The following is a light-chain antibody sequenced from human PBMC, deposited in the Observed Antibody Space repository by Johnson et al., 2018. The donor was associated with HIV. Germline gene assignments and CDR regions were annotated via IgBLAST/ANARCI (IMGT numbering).Light chain of an antibody. V-gene: IGLV1-51*01. CDR2: DNN. J-gene: IGLJ1*01. CDR3: GTWAGSLTTGPFV. Sequence: QSVLTQPPSVSAASGQRVDISCSGSSSNIENNYLSWYQQLPHTAPRLLISDNNRRPSVIPDRFSAYKSATSATLNITGLQPGDEADYYCGTWAGSLTTGPFVFGPGTKVTVL. CDR1: SSNIENNY.